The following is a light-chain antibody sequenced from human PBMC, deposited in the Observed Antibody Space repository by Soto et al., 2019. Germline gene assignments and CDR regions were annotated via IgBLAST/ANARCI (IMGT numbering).Light chain of an antibody. J-gene: IGKJ1*01. CDR2: GAS. V-gene: IGKV3-15*01. CDR3: QQFNNWPQT. CDR1: QSVSTN. Sequence: EIVMTQSPATLSVSPGERATLSCRASQSVSTNLAWYQQKGGQAPRLLIYGASTRATGIPARFSGSGSGTEFTLTISSLQSEDFAVYFCQQFNNWPQTFGQGTKV.